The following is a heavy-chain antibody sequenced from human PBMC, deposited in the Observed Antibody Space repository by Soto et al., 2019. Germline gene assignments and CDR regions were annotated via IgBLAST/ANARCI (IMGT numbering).Heavy chain of an antibody. V-gene: IGHV3-48*03. J-gene: IGHJ5*02. CDR3: ARVYSSGDWFDP. D-gene: IGHD6-25*01. CDR2: ISSSGSTI. CDR1: GFTFSSYE. Sequence: EVQLVESGGGLVQPGGSLRLSCAASGFTFSSYEMNWVRQAPGKGLEWVSYISSSGSTIYYADSVKGRFTISRDNAKNSLYLKMNSLRAEDTVVYYCARVYSSGDWFDPWGQGTLVTVSS.